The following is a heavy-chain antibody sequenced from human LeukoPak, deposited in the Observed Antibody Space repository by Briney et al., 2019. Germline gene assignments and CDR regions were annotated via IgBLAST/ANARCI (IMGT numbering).Heavy chain of an antibody. CDR2: ISSSSSTI. V-gene: IGHV3-48*02. Sequence: QPGGSLRLSCAASGFTFSSYSMNWVRQAPGKGLEWVSYISSSSSTIYYADSVKGRFTISRDNAKNSLYLQMNSLRDEDTAVYYCARDPHSSGFPYCFDYWGQGTLVTVSS. CDR1: GFTFSSYS. J-gene: IGHJ4*02. D-gene: IGHD6-19*01. CDR3: ARDPHSSGFPYCFDY.